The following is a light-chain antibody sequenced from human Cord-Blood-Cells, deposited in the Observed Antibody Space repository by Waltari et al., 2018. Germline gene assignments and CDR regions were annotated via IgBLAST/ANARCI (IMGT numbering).Light chain of an antibody. Sequence: QSALTQPASVSGSPGQSITIPCTGPSSDVGSYNLVSWSQQHPGKAPKLMIYEGSKRPSGVSNRFSGSKSGNTASLTISGLQAEDEADYYCCSYAGSSTFVVFGGGTKLTVL. CDR3: CSYAGSSTFVV. CDR2: EGS. V-gene: IGLV2-23*03. J-gene: IGLJ2*01. CDR1: SSDVGSYNL.